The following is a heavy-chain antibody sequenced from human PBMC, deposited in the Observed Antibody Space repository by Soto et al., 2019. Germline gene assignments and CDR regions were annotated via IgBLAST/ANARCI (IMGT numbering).Heavy chain of an antibody. J-gene: IGHJ4*02. Sequence: HIPLKESGPTLVKPTQPLTLTCTFSGVSLTSSAMSVGWIRQPHGKALEWLALIYWEDNQRYSPSLRGRLTGTKYTSQNQVVLTMTNMDAVDPASYYCSHRHASVAGDFDHWRQGTLVT. D-gene: IGHD6-19*01. CDR1: GVSLTSSAMS. CDR3: SHRHASVAGDFDH. CDR2: IYWEDNQ. V-gene: IGHV2-5*02.